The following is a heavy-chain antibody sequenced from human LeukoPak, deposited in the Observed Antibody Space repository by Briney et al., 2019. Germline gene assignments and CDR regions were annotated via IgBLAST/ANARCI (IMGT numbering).Heavy chain of an antibody. D-gene: IGHD3-3*01. CDR3: ARDLAIFGVVHNDAFDI. CDR2: IYYSGST. J-gene: IGHJ3*02. V-gene: IGHV4-61*01. Sequence: SETLSLTCTVSGGSVSSGSYYWSWIRQPPGKGLEWIGYIYYSGSTNYNPSLKSRVTISVDTSKNQFSLKLSSVTAADTAVYYCARDLAIFGVVHNDAFDIWAQGTMVTVSS. CDR1: GGSVSSGSYY.